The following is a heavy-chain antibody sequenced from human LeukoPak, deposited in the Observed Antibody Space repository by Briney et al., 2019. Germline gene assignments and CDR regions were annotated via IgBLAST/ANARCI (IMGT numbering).Heavy chain of an antibody. CDR3: ARSPAGVWYFDL. CDR1: DGSISTTSYY. CDR2: IYYSGSA. Sequence: PSETLSLTCTVSDGSISTTSYYRGWIRQPPGKGLEWIGNIYYSGSAYYNPSLKSRVTISVDTSKNQFSLELSSVTAADTAVYSCARSPAGVWYFDLWGRGTLVTVSS. J-gene: IGHJ2*01. V-gene: IGHV4-39*01. D-gene: IGHD3-10*01.